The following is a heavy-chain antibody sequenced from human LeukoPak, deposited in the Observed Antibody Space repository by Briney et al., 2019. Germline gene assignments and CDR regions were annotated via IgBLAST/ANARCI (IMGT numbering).Heavy chain of an antibody. CDR2: INHSGST. CDR1: GGSFSGYY. J-gene: IGHJ4*02. Sequence: PSETLSLTCAVYGGSFSGYYWSWIRQPPGKGLEWIGEINHSGSTNYNPSLKSRVTISVDTSKNQFSLKLSSVTAADTAVYYCARQSSGYYPLLSPYYFDYWGQGTLVTVSS. CDR3: ARQSSGYYPLLSPYYFDY. V-gene: IGHV4-34*01. D-gene: IGHD3-22*01.